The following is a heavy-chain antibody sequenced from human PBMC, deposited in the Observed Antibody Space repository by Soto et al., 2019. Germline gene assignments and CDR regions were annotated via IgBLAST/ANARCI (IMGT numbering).Heavy chain of an antibody. CDR2: IWYDGSNK. Sequence: GKGLEWVAVIWYDGSNKYYADSVKGRFTISRDNAKNSLYLQMNSLRAEDTAVYYCASHWYHSSRVSQPGNFHH. D-gene: IGHD2-8*02. V-gene: IGHV3-33*03. CDR3: ASHWYHSSRVSQPGNFHH. J-gene: IGHJ1*01.